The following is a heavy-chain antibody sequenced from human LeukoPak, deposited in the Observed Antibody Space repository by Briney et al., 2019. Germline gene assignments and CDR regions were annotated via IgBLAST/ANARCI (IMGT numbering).Heavy chain of an antibody. V-gene: IGHV1-2*02. J-gene: IGHJ5*02. Sequence: VASVKVSCKASGYTFTGYYMHWVRQAPGQGLEWMGWINPNSGGTNYAQKFQGRVTMTRDTSISTAYMELSRLRSDDTAVYYCARIGGRAAAGKNWFDPWGQGTLVTVSS. CDR3: ARIGGRAAAGKNWFDP. CDR2: INPNSGGT. CDR1: GYTFTGYY. D-gene: IGHD6-13*01.